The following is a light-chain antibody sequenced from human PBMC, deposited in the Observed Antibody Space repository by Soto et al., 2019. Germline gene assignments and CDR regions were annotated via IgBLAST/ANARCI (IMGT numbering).Light chain of an antibody. Sequence: QSVLAQPASVSGSPGQSIAISCTGTSSDVGAYNYVSWYQQHPGKAPKLIVHEVSDRPSGVSDRFSGSKSGNTASLTISGLQAEDEADYYCSSYAGNTKGVFGTGTKVTVL. J-gene: IGLJ1*01. CDR1: SSDVGAYNY. CDR3: SSYAGNTKGV. CDR2: EVS. V-gene: IGLV2-14*01.